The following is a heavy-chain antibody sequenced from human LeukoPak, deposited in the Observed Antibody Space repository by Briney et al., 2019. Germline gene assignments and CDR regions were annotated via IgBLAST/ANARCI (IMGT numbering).Heavy chain of an antibody. CDR1: GGTFSSYA. V-gene: IGHV1-69*05. Sequence: GASVKVSCKASGGTFSSYAISWVRQAPGQGLEWMGGIIPIFGTANYAQKFQGRVTITTDESTSTAYMELSSLRSEDTAVFSCARQDDDILSWYYFDYWGQGTLVTVSS. J-gene: IGHJ4*02. CDR3: ARQDDDILSWYYFDY. CDR2: IIPIFGTA. D-gene: IGHD3-9*01.